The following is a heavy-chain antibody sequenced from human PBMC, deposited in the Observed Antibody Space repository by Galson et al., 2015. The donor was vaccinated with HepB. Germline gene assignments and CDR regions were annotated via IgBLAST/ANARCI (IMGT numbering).Heavy chain of an antibody. CDR2: INPNSGGT. CDR3: AMGYGSGSYYHYYYYGMDV. J-gene: IGHJ6*02. V-gene: IGHV1-2*02. CDR1: GYTSTGYY. D-gene: IGHD3-10*01. Sequence: SVKVSCKASGYTSTGYYMHWVRQAPGQGLEWMGWINPNSGGTNYAQKSQGRVTMTRDTSISTAYMELSRLRSDDTAVYYCAMGYGSGSYYHYYYYGMDVWGQGTTVTVSS.